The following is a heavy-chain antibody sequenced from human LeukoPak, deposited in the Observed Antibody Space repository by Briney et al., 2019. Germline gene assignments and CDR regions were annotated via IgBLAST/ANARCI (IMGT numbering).Heavy chain of an antibody. Sequence: GRSLRLSCAASGFTFSSYGMHWVRQAPGKGLEWVAVISYDGSNKYHADSVKGRFTISRDNSKNTLYLQMNSLRAEDTAVHYCAKDVRRYSSGGSCYSVDYWGQGTLVTVSS. D-gene: IGHD2-15*01. CDR1: GFTFSSYG. V-gene: IGHV3-30*18. CDR3: AKDVRRYSSGGSCYSVDY. J-gene: IGHJ4*02. CDR2: ISYDGSNK.